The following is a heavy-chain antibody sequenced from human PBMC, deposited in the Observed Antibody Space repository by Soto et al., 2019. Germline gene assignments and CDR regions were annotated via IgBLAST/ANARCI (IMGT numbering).Heavy chain of an antibody. J-gene: IGHJ4*02. CDR2: IVVGSGNT. V-gene: IGHV1-58*01. Sequence: SVKVSCKASGFTFTSSAVQRVRQARGQRLEWIGWIVVGSGNTNYAQKFQERVTITRDMSTSTAYMELSSLRSEDTAAYYCAADGLTGTTDYWGQGTLVTVSS. CDR3: AADGLTGTTDY. D-gene: IGHD1-7*01. CDR1: GFTFTSSA.